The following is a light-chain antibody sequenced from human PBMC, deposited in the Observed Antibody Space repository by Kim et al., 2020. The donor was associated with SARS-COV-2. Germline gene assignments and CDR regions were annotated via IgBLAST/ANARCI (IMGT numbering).Light chain of an antibody. J-gene: IGLJ3*02. CDR1: TNNVGDQG. CDR2: RNN. Sequence: QAGLTQPPSVSKGLRQTATLTCSGDTNNVGDQGAAWLQHHQGHPPKLLSYRNNNRPSGISDRFSASRSGNTASLTITGLQPEDEADYYCSAWDPSLSAWVFGGGTKVTVL. V-gene: IGLV10-54*04. CDR3: SAWDPSLSAWV.